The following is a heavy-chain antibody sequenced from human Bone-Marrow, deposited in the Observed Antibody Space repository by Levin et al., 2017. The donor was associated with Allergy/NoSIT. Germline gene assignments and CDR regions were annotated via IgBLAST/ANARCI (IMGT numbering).Heavy chain of an antibody. CDR3: AHSHFSFVRETMGWFDP. Sequence: ESGPTLVKPTQTLTLTCNFSELSLNTKKVGVGWIRQPPGKALEWLALVYWDDDKRYSPSLRSRLSITKDTSKNQVVLTMTNMDPLDTATYYCAHSHFSFVRETMGWFDPWGQGILVTVSS. V-gene: IGHV2-5*02. J-gene: IGHJ5*02. D-gene: IGHD3-10*01. CDR2: VYWDDDK. CDR1: ELSLNTKKVG.